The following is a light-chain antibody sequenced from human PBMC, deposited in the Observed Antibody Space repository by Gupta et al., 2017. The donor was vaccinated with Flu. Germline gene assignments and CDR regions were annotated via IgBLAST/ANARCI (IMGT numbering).Light chain of an antibody. CDR1: QSVSSNY. Sequence: SPGTLSLSPGERVTLSCRASQSVSSNYSDCELQKPIEAPRLLIYGAATRDVVRTNRFSSRSGATDFILTSSIRENEDLAAYCCQQYGMHRFGQGTRMEIK. CDR2: GAA. J-gene: IGKJ5*01. V-gene: IGKV3-20*01. CDR3: QQYGMHR.